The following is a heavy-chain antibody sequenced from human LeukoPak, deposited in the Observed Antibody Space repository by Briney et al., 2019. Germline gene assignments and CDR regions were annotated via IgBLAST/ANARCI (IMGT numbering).Heavy chain of an antibody. CDR2: ISSSGSTI. D-gene: IGHD3-10*01. CDR3: ARADYYGSGTYFYYYYYMDV. V-gene: IGHV3-48*03. CDR1: GFTFSSYE. J-gene: IGHJ6*03. Sequence: GSLRLSCAASGFTFSSYEMNWVRQAPGKGLEWVSYISSSGSTIYYVDSVKGRFTIFRDNAKNSLYLQMNSLRAEDTAVYYCARADYYGSGTYFYYYYYMDVWGKGTTVTISS.